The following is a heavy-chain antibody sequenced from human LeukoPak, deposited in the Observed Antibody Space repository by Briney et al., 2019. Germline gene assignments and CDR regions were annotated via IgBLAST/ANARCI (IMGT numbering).Heavy chain of an antibody. D-gene: IGHD3-3*01. CDR2: IIPIFGTA. V-gene: IGHV1-69*13. Sequence: GASVKVSCKASGGTFSSYAISWVRQAPGQGLEWMGGIIPIFGTANYALKFQGRVTITADESTSTAYMELSSLRSEDTAVYYCARQTYDFWSGYYVWGQGTLVTVSS. CDR3: ARQTYDFWSGYYV. J-gene: IGHJ4*02. CDR1: GGTFSSYA.